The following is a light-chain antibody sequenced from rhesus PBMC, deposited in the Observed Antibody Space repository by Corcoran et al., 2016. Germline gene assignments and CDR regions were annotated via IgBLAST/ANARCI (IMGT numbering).Light chain of an antibody. V-gene: IGKV3-24*04. CDR2: GAY. CDR1: QSVGSY. Sequence: ETVVTQSPATLSLSPGERATLSCRASQSVGSYLAWYQQKPGQAPRLLIYGAYSRATGIPDRFSGSGYGTDFTLTISSLELEDVGGYYCQQSSNLFTFGPGTKLDIK. J-gene: IGKJ3*01. CDR3: QQSSNLFT.